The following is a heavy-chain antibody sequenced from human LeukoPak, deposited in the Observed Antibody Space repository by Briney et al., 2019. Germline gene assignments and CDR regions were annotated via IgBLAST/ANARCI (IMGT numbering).Heavy chain of an antibody. J-gene: IGHJ5*02. CDR1: GGSISSGGYY. CDR2: IYHSGST. V-gene: IGHV4-30-2*01. D-gene: IGHD3-9*01. Sequence: SQTLSLTCTVSGGSISSGGYYWSWIRQPPGKGLEWIGYIYHSGSTYYNPSLKSRVTISVDTSKNQFSLKLSSVTAADTAVYYCATRPISRFDPWGQGTLVTVSS. CDR3: ATRPISRFDP.